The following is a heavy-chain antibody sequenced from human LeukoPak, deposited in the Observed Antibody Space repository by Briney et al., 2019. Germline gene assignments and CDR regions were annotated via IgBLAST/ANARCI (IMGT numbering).Heavy chain of an antibody. CDR2: IYYSGNT. CDR3: ARDVSGYAWFDP. J-gene: IGHJ5*02. D-gene: IGHD3-22*01. CDR1: GGSISSSSYY. Sequence: SETLSLTCTVSGGSISSSSYYWGWIRQPPGKGLEWIGTIYYSGNTYYNPSLKSRVTISVDTSKNQFSLKLSSVTAADTAVYYCARDVSGYAWFDPWGQGTLVTVSS. V-gene: IGHV4-39*07.